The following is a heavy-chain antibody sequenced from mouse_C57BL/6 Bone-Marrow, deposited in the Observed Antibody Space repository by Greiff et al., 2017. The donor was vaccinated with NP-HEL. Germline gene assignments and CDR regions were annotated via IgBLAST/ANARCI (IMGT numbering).Heavy chain of an antibody. CDR3: ARHYYCSPFAY. Sequence: DVKLVESGGDLVKPGGSLKLSCAASGFTFSSYGMSWVRQTPDKRLEWVATISSGGSYTYYPDSVKGRFTISRDNAKNTLYLQMSSLKSEDTAMYYCARHYYCSPFAYWGQGTLVTVSA. D-gene: IGHD1-1*01. V-gene: IGHV5-6*02. CDR2: ISSGGSYT. J-gene: IGHJ3*01. CDR1: GFTFSSYG.